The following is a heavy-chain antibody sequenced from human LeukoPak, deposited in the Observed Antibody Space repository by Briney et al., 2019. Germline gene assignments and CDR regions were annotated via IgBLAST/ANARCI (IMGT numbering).Heavy chain of an antibody. J-gene: IGHJ6*03. D-gene: IGHD2-2*02. Sequence: PSQTLSLTCTVSGGSISSGGYYWSWIRQPPGKGLEWIEYIYHSGSTYYNPSLKSRVTISVDRSKNQFSLKLSSVTAADTAVYYCAVGYCSSTSCYTGYYYYMDVWGKGTTVTVSS. CDR3: AVGYCSSTSCYTGYYYYMDV. V-gene: IGHV4-30-2*01. CDR2: IYHSGST. CDR1: GGSISSGGYY.